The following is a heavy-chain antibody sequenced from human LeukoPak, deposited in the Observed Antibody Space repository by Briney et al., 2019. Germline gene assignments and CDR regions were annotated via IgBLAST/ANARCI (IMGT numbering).Heavy chain of an antibody. Sequence: PSETLSLTCTVSGVSISYNYWSWIRPPPGKGLEWIGQIFYTGTTEYNPSLKSRVSMSLDTSKNQFSLRLSSVTAGDTAVYYCARQHGGNYLDFWGQGTLVTVSS. D-gene: IGHD4-23*01. CDR1: GVSISYNY. J-gene: IGHJ4*02. V-gene: IGHV4-59*01. CDR2: IFYTGTT. CDR3: ARQHGGNYLDF.